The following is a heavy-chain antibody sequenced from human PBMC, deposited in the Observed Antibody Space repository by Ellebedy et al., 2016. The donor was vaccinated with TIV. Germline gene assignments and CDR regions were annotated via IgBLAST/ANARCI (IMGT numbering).Heavy chain of an antibody. V-gene: IGHV3-30*03. J-gene: IGHJ4*02. Sequence: GESLKISXAASGFSFSGYSFHRARQAPGKGLEWVAFIPHAGRNEYYADSVKGRFTISRDNSRSTVYLQMNSLRPEDTAVYYCARDGRVGSYYRGVYWGQGTLVTVSS. CDR2: IPHAGRNE. D-gene: IGHD1-26*01. CDR3: ARDGRVGSYYRGVY. CDR1: GFSFSGYS.